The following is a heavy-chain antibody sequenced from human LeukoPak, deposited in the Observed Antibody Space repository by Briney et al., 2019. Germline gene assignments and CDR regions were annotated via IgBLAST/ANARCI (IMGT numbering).Heavy chain of an antibody. CDR2: IYYSGST. Sequence: PSETLSLTCTVSGGSISSSSYYWGWIRQPPGKGLEWIGTIYYSGSTYYNPSLKSRVTISVDTSKNQFSLKLSSVTAADTAMYYCARFRSGSSGWYVGHWGQGTLVTVSS. J-gene: IGHJ4*02. CDR1: GGSISSSSYY. CDR3: ARFRSGSSGWYVGH. V-gene: IGHV4-39*01. D-gene: IGHD6-19*01.